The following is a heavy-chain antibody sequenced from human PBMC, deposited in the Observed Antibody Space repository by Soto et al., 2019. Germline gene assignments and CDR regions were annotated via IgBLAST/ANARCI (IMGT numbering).Heavy chain of an antibody. CDR2: IYYSGST. CDR3: AREGRYYDILTGYYRTNWFDP. CDR1: GGSISRYY. V-gene: IGHV4-59*01. D-gene: IGHD3-9*01. Sequence: SETLSRTWTVSGGSISRYYWSWIRQPPGKGLEWIGYIYYSGSTNYNPSLKSRVTISVDASKNQFSLKRSSVTAADTAVYYCAREGRYYDILTGYYRTNWFDPWGQGTLVTVSS. J-gene: IGHJ5*02.